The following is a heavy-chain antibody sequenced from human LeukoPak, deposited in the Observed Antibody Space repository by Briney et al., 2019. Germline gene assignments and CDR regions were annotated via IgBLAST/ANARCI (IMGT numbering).Heavy chain of an antibody. J-gene: IGHJ4*02. V-gene: IGHV3-23*01. D-gene: IGHD1-7*01. CDR2: ISGGDIST. Sequence: GGSLRLSRAASGFTFSHSAMSWVRQAPGKGLEWVSNISGGDISTYYADSVKGRFTISRDNAKNSLYLQMNSLRAEDTAVYYCARDRNVELFDYWGQGTLVTVSS. CDR1: GFTFSHSA. CDR3: ARDRNVELFDY.